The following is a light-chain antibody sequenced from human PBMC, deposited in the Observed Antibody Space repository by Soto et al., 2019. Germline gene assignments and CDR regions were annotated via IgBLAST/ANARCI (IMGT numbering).Light chain of an antibody. CDR2: DAY. CDR3: QHYKTWPLA. V-gene: IGKV3-15*01. CDR1: QGVGST. J-gene: IGKJ4*01. Sequence: EIIMTQSQATMSVSPWERVTLFCRASQGVGSTLAWYRQQPGQAPRLLIYDAYIRASGVPARFSGSGSGTEFTLTISGMQSEDFAVYFCQHYKTWPLAFGGGIKVDIK.